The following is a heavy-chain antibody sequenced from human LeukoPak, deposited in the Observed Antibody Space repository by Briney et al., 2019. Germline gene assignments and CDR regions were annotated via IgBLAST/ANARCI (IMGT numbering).Heavy chain of an antibody. CDR3: AGSSQHTYYYYYYMDV. CDR1: GYTFTSYD. J-gene: IGHJ6*03. Sequence: GASVKVSCKASGYTFTSYDINWVRQATGQGLEWMGGIIPIFGTANYAQKFQGRVTITTDESTSTAYMELSSLRSEDTAVYYCAGSSQHTYYYYYYMDVWGKGTTVTVSS. D-gene: IGHD6-13*01. V-gene: IGHV1-69*05. CDR2: IIPIFGTA.